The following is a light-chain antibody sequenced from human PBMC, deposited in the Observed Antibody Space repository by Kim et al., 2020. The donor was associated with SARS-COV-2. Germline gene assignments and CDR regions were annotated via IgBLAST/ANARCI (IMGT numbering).Light chain of an antibody. CDR2: QHS. J-gene: IGLJ2*01. V-gene: IGLV3-1*01. Sequence: SGSPGQTASITCSGGKLGDRDASWYQQRPGQSPLLVIYQHSKRPSGIPDRFSGSTSGNAATLTISGTQALDEADYYCQAWDSKTVIFGGGTQLTVL. CDR3: QAWDSKTVI. CDR1: KLGDRD.